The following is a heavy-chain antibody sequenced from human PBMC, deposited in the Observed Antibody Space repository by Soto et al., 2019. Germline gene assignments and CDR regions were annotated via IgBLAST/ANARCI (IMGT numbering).Heavy chain of an antibody. Sequence: SETLSLTCTVSGVSISSGGYYWRWIRQHPGKGLEWIGYIYYSGSTYYNPSLKSRVTISVDTSKNQFSLKLSSVTAADTAVYYCARGGRRSPVMDVWGQGTTVTVSS. CDR1: GVSISSGGYY. J-gene: IGHJ6*02. V-gene: IGHV4-31*03. CDR2: IYYSGST. CDR3: ARGGRRSPVMDV.